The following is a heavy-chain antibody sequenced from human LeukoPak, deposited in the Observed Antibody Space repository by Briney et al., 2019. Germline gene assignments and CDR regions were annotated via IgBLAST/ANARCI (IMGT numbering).Heavy chain of an antibody. V-gene: IGHV3-21*01. J-gene: IGHJ4*02. Sequence: GSLSLSCSASGFTFSSYNMNWVRQAPGKGLEWVSSITSGSSYIYYADSVKGRFTISRDNAKNSLYLQMNSLRADDSAVYYCARYSGTYRDSWGQGTLVTVSS. CDR3: ARYSGTYRDS. CDR1: GFTFSSYN. CDR2: ITSGSSYI. D-gene: IGHD1-26*01.